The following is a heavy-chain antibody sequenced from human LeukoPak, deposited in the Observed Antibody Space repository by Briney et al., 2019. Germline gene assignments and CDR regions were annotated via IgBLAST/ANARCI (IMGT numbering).Heavy chain of an antibody. Sequence: PSETLSLTCTVSGGSISSSSHYWGWICQPPGKGLEWIGSIYYSGSTYYNPSLKSRVTISVDTSMNQFSLKLSSVTAADTAVFYCARHRAVTTNFDYWGQGTLVTVSS. CDR3: ARHRAVTTNFDY. CDR2: IYYSGST. J-gene: IGHJ4*02. D-gene: IGHD4-17*01. CDR1: GGSISSSSHY. V-gene: IGHV4-39*01.